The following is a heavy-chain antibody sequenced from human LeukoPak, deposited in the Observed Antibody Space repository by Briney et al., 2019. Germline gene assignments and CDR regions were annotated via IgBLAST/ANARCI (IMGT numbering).Heavy chain of an antibody. CDR3: ARDAADNSSWHLT. D-gene: IGHD6-13*01. CDR1: GFTVSSNY. Sequence: GGSLRLSCAASGFTVSSNYMSWVRQAPGKGLEWVSVIYSGGSTYYADSVKGRFTISRDNSKNTLYLQMNSLRAEDTAVYYCARDAADNSSWHLTWGQGTLVTVSS. J-gene: IGHJ4*02. V-gene: IGHV3-53*01. CDR2: IYSGGST.